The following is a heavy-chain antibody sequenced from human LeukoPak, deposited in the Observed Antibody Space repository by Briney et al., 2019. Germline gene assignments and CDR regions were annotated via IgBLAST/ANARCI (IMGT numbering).Heavy chain of an antibody. CDR1: GGSISSGASD. J-gene: IGHJ2*01. V-gene: IGHV4-31*03. CDR2: INHSGST. CDR3: ARAARQGFTMIVVPFFYFDL. D-gene: IGHD3-22*01. Sequence: PSETLSLTYTVSGGSISSGASDWGWIRQHPKRGLEWVGYINHSGSTYYNPSLGSRVTMSVDTSKNQFSLKPSSVTAADSAVYYCARAARQGFTMIVVPFFYFDLWGRGTLVTVSS.